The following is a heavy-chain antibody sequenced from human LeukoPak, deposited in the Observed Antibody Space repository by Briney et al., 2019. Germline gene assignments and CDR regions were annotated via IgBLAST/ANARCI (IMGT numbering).Heavy chain of an antibody. Sequence: SETLSPTCTVSGGSISSSSYYWGWIRQPPGKGLEWIGSIYYSGSTYYNPSLKSRVTISVDTSKNQFSLKLSSVTAADTAVYFCARVIRAYDSSGSLASFYFAYGGQGPLAPVP. CDR2: IYYSGST. J-gene: IGHJ4*02. CDR1: GGSISSSSYY. D-gene: IGHD3-22*01. CDR3: ARVIRAYDSSGSLASFYFAY. V-gene: IGHV4-39*07.